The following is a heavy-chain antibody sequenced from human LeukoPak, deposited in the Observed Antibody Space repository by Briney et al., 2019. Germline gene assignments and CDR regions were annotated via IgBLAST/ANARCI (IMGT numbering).Heavy chain of an antibody. Sequence: GGSLRLPCAASGFIVSSNHMNWVRQTPGKGLEWVSIIYINAGTTHYADSVKGRFIISRDNSENTVYLQMNNLRADDSAVYYCARDGSNFYFDYWGQGALVTVSS. J-gene: IGHJ4*02. CDR1: GFIVSSNH. V-gene: IGHV3-66*01. CDR2: IYINAGTT. D-gene: IGHD5-24*01. CDR3: ARDGSNFYFDY.